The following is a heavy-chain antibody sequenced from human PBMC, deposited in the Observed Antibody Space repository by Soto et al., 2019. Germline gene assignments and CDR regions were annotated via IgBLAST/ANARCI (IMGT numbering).Heavy chain of an antibody. CDR1: GGTFSSYA. Sequence: ASVKVSCKASGGTFSSYAISWVRQAPGQGLEWMGGIIPIFGTANYAQKFQGRVTITADESTNTASLQWNTLKASDTAIYYCARQGSAGWPLDIWGQGTMVTVSS. CDR2: IIPIFGTA. V-gene: IGHV1-69*13. D-gene: IGHD2-15*01. CDR3: ARQGSAGWPLDI. J-gene: IGHJ3*02.